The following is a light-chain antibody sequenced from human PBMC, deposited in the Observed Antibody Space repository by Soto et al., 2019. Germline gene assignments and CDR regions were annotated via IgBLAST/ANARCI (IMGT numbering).Light chain of an antibody. CDR2: EGS. J-gene: IGLJ1*01. CDR3: CAYAGYSTFV. V-gene: IGLV2-23*01. CDR1: SSDIGTYNL. Sequence: QSALIQPASVSGSPGQSITISCIGTSSDIGTYNLVSWYQHHPGKAPKLIIYEGSKRSSGYSNRFSGSQSGNTASLTISGLQAEDEADYYCCAYAGYSTFVFGTGTKVTLL.